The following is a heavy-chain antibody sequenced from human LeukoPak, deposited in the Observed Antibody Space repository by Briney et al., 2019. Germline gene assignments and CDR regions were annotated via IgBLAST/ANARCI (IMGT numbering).Heavy chain of an antibody. CDR1: GFTFSNYE. J-gene: IGHJ6*03. Sequence: GGSLRLSCAASGFTFSNYEMKWVRHAPGKGLEWVSSITSDGRTIYYADSVKGRFTISRDNAKNSLYLQMNSLRAEDTAVYSCARNYYYYMDVWGKGTTVIVSS. CDR3: ARNYYYYMDV. CDR2: ITSDGRTI. V-gene: IGHV3-48*03.